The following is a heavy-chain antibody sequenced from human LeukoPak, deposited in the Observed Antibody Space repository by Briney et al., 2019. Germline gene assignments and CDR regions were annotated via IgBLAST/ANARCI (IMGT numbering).Heavy chain of an antibody. D-gene: IGHD2-2*01. CDR2: ISSRTGSM. J-gene: IGHJ3*02. CDR3: ARANRPDTEYQPHPGPFDI. Sequence: GGSLRLSCAASGFIFSTYSMNWVRQAPGKGLEWVSYISSRTGSMYYADSVKGRFTISRDNAKNSLYLQMNSLRDNDTAVYYCARANRPDTEYQPHPGPFDIRGQGTLVTVSS. CDR1: GFIFSTYS. V-gene: IGHV3-48*02.